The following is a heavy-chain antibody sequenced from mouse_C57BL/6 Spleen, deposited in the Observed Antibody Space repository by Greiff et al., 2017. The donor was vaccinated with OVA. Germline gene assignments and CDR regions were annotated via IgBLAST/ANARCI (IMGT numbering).Heavy chain of an antibody. V-gene: IGHV1-55*01. CDR1: GYTFTSYW. CDR2: IYPGSGST. Sequence: QVQLQQPGAELVKPGASVKMSCKASGYTFTSYWITWVKQRPGQGLAWIGDIYPGSGSTNYNEKFKSKATLTVDTSSSTAYMQLSSLTSEDSAVYYCAREEGKLRAWFAYWGQGTLVTVSA. CDR3: AREEGKLRAWFAY. D-gene: IGHD1-1*01. J-gene: IGHJ3*01.